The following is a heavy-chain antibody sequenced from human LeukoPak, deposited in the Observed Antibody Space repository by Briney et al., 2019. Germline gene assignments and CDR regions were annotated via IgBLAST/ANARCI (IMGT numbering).Heavy chain of an antibody. CDR2: IYYSGST. CDR3: ARVAFWSGYPGRDAFDI. D-gene: IGHD3-3*01. J-gene: IGHJ3*02. V-gene: IGHV4-59*01. Sequence: SETLSLTCTVSGGSISSYYWSWIRQPPGKGLEWIGYIYYSGSTNYNPSLKSRVTISVDTSKNQFSLKLSSVTAADTAVYFCARVAFWSGYPGRDAFDIWGQGTMVTVSS. CDR1: GGSISSYY.